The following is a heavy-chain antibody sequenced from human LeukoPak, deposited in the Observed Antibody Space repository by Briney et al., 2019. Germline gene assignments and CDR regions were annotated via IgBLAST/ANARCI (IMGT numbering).Heavy chain of an antibody. CDR2: IYYSGST. Sequence: SETLSLTCTVSGGSLSSYYWSWIRQPPGKGLEWIGYIYYSGSTNYNPSLKSRVTISVDTSRNQFSLKLSSVTAADTAVYYCARALRGYCSGGSCYSGNYYYYGMDVWGQGTTVTVSS. D-gene: IGHD2-15*01. V-gene: IGHV4-59*01. CDR1: GGSLSSYY. CDR3: ARALRGYCSGGSCYSGNYYYYGMDV. J-gene: IGHJ6*02.